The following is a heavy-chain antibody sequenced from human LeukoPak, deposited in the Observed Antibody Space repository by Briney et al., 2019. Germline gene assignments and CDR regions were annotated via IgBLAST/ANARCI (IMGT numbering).Heavy chain of an antibody. CDR3: ARGPTYYYDSSGYSFFFQH. Sequence: NPSETLSLTCTVSGGSISSSSYYWGWIRQPPGKGLEWIGSIYYSGSTYYNPSLKSRVTISVDTSKNQFSLKLSSVTAADTAVYYCARGPTYYYDSSGYSFFFQHWGQGTLVTVSS. CDR1: GGSISSSSYY. J-gene: IGHJ1*01. D-gene: IGHD3-22*01. V-gene: IGHV4-39*01. CDR2: IYYSGST.